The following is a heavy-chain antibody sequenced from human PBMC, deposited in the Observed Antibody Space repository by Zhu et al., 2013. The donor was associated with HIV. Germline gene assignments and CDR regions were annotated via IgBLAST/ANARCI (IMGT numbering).Heavy chain of an antibody. CDR2: INPNGGAT. Sequence: QVQLVQSGAEVKKPGASVKVSCKTSGYTFTNPYMHWVRQAPGQGLEWMGWINPNGGATKYAEKFLGRVTMTRDTSINTAYLELRSLTSDDTSVYYCAKGRGSSSGDFWGHGALVTVSS. J-gene: IGHJ4*01. CDR3: AKGRGSSSGDF. V-gene: IGHV1-2*02. CDR1: GYTFTNPY. D-gene: IGHD6-6*01.